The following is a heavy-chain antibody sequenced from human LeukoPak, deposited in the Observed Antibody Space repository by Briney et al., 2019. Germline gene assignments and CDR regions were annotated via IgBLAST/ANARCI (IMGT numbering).Heavy chain of an antibody. CDR2: ISGSGGST. D-gene: IGHD2-8*01. Sequence: GGSLRLSCAASGFTFSSYAMSWVRQAPGKGLEWVSGISGSGGSTHYADSAKGRFTISRDNSKNTVYLQMNSLRAEDTAIYYCVKGGNGYCTNGICSPRVVAAIDYWGQGTLVTVSS. J-gene: IGHJ4*02. V-gene: IGHV3-23*01. CDR3: VKGGNGYCTNGICSPRVVAAIDY. CDR1: GFTFSSYA.